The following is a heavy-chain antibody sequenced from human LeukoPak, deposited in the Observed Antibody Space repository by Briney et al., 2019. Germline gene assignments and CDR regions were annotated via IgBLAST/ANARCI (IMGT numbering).Heavy chain of an antibody. CDR2: ISGSGGST. CDR3: AKDGRTHSGSYDFDD. J-gene: IGHJ4*02. V-gene: IGHV3-23*01. Sequence: GRTLRLSCAASGFTSSTYAMSWVRQAPRTGLKAVSAISGSGGSTYYADSGNGRFTISRDNSKNTLYLQMNSLRAEDTAVYYCAKDGRTHSGSYDFDDWGQGTLVTVSS. CDR1: GFTSSTYA. D-gene: IGHD1-26*01.